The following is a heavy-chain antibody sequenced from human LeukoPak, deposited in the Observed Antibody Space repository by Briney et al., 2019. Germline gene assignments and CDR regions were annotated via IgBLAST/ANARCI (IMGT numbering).Heavy chain of an antibody. CDR2: ISYDGSNK. V-gene: IGHV3-30*18. J-gene: IGHJ4*02. Sequence: GGSLRLSCAASGFTFSSYGMHWVRQAPGKGLEWVAVISYDGSNKYYADSVKGRLTISRDNSKNTLYLQMNSLRAEDTAVYYCAKVPYDSSAPTDYWGQGTLVTVSS. CDR1: GFTFSSYG. CDR3: AKVPYDSSAPTDY. D-gene: IGHD3-22*01.